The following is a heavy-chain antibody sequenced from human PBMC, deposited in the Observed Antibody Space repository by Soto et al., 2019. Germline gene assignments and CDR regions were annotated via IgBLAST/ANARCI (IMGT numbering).Heavy chain of an antibody. V-gene: IGHV4-4*07. J-gene: IGHJ6*02. CDR2: IDTSGNT. CDR1: GGSISTYY. Sequence: SETLSLTCTVSGGSISTYYWSWIRQPAGKGLEWIGRIDTSGNTNYNPSLKSRVTMSVDTSKKKFSLKLTSVTAADTAVYYCARYSSNWFQTEGMDVWGQGTTVTVSS. CDR3: ARYSSNWFQTEGMDV. D-gene: IGHD6-13*01.